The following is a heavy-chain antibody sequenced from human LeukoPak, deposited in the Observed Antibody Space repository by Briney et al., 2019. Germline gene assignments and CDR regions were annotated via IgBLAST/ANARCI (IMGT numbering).Heavy chain of an antibody. J-gene: IGHJ6*03. CDR3: ARVHSTSCYCPPDYYYYYMDV. CDR2: IYHSGST. Sequence: SETLSLTCTVSGYSITSAYYWGWIRQPPGKGLEWIGYIYHSGSTNYNPSLKSRVTISVDTSKNQFSLKLSSVTAADTAVYYCARVHSTSCYCPPDYYYYYMDVWGKGTTVTVSS. V-gene: IGHV4-38-2*02. D-gene: IGHD2-2*01. CDR1: GYSITSAYY.